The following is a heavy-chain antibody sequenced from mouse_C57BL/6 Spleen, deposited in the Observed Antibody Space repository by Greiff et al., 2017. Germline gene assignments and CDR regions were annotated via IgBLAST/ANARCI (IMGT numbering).Heavy chain of an antibody. CDR1: GYTFTDYN. CDR2: INPNNGGT. CDR3: ARDYGNSFAY. J-gene: IGHJ3*01. D-gene: IGHD2-1*01. V-gene: IGHV1-18*01. Sequence: EVKLMESGPELVKPGASVKIPCKASGYTFTDYNMDWVKQSHGKSLEWIGDINPNNGGTIYNQKFKGKATLTVDKSSSTAYMELRSLTSEDTAVYYCARDYGNSFAYWGQGTLVTVSA.